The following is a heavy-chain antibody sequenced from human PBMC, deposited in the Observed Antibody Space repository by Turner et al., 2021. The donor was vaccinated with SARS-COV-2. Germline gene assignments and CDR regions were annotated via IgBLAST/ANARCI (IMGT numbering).Heavy chain of an antibody. Sequence: EVQLVESGGGLVQPGRSLRLPCAASGFIFDESAMHWVRQAPGKGLEWVSGISWSSGNIGYADSVKGRFTISRDNAKNTLYLLMNNLRGEDTAFYYCAKEIGNSADFWGQGTLVTVSS. J-gene: IGHJ4*02. CDR3: AKEIGNSADF. CDR1: GFIFDESA. CDR2: ISWSSGNI. D-gene: IGHD1-1*01. V-gene: IGHV3-9*01.